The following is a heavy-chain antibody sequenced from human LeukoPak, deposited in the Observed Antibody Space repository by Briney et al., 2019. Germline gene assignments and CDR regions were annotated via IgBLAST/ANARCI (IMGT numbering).Heavy chain of an antibody. CDR1: GFTFSSYG. CDR3: AKDTRLVVPADWYYDYMDV. D-gene: IGHD2-2*01. Sequence: GGSLRLSCAASGFTFSSYGMSWVRQAPGKGLEWVSAISGSGGRTYYADSVKGRFTISRDNSQNTLHLQMNSLRAEDTAVYYCAKDTRLVVPADWYYDYMDVCGKGTTITISS. CDR2: ISGSGGRT. V-gene: IGHV3-23*01. J-gene: IGHJ6*03.